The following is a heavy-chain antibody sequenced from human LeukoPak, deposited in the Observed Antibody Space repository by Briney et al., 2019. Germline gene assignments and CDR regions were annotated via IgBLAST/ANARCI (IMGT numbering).Heavy chain of an antibody. V-gene: IGHV3-74*01. CDR1: GFTFSGHW. CDR3: GEGRKGAWFPNY. D-gene: IGHD3-10*01. J-gene: IGHJ4*02. CDR2: INNDGSDS. Sequence: GGSLRLSCAASGFTFSGHWMHWVRQAPGKGLVWISRINNDGSDSVYADSVKGRFTISRDNAKNSLYLQMNGLRAEDTAVYYCGEGRKGAWFPNYWGQGTLVTVSS.